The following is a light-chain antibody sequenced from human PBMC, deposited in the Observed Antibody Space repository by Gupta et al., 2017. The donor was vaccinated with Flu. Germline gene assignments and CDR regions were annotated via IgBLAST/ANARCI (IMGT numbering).Light chain of an antibody. CDR3: QQYNNWPPLT. Sequence: GTLSVSPGERATLSCRASQSVSSRLAWYQQKPGRAPRLLIYGASTRATGIPARFSGSGYGTEFTLTISSLQSEDFAVYYCQQYNNWPPLTFGGGTKVEIK. V-gene: IGKV3-15*01. CDR1: QSVSSR. CDR2: GAS. J-gene: IGKJ4*01.